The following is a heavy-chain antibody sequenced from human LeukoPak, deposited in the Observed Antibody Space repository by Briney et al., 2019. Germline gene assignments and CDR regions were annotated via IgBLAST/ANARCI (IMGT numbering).Heavy chain of an antibody. CDR3: ARVIHSSDAFDI. Sequence: PGGSLRLSCATSGFTFSNYWMSWVRQAPGKGLEWVANIKQDGSEKYYVDSVKGRFTISRDNAKNSLYLQMNSLRAEDTAVYYCARVIHSSDAFDIWGQGTMVTVSS. CDR1: GFTFSNYW. V-gene: IGHV3-7*01. J-gene: IGHJ3*02. CDR2: IKQDGSEK. D-gene: IGHD4-11*01.